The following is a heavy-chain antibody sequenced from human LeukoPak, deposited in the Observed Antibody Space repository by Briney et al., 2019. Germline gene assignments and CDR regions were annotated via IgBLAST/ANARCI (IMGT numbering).Heavy chain of an antibody. CDR3: AREDCSGGSCYSLSLTPVFHVFDI. CDR2: ISAYNGNT. CDR1: GYAFTSYG. D-gene: IGHD2-15*01. J-gene: IGHJ3*02. V-gene: IGHV1-18*01. Sequence: ASVKASCKASGYAFTSYGISWVRQAPGQGLEWMGWISAYNGNTNYAPKLQGRVTMTTDTSTSTAYVELRSLRSDDTAVYYCAREDCSGGSCYSLSLTPVFHVFDIWGQGTMVTVSS.